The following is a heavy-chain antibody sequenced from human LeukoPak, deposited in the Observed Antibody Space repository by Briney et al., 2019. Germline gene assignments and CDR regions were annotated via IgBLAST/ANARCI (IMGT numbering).Heavy chain of an antibody. D-gene: IGHD1-14*01. CDR3: ARESTSQNIDY. Sequence: SETLSLTCAVYGGSFSGYYWSWIRQPPGKGLEWIGEINHSGSTNYNPSLKSRVTISVDTSKNQFSLKLSSVTAADTAVYYCARESTSQNIDYWGQGTLVTVSS. V-gene: IGHV4-34*01. CDR1: GGSFSGYY. J-gene: IGHJ4*02. CDR2: INHSGST.